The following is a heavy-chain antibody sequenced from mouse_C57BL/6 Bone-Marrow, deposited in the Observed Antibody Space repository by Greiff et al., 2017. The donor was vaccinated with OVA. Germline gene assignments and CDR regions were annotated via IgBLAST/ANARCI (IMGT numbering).Heavy chain of an antibody. D-gene: IGHD1-1*01. J-gene: IGHJ1*03. V-gene: IGHV1-39*01. Sequence: VPLQQSGPELVKPGASVQISCKASGYSFTDYNMNWVKQSNGKSLEWIGVINPNYGTTSYNQKFKGNATLTVDQSASTAYMQLNSLTSEDSAVDYWARDYYGSSLLGYFDVWGTGTTVTVSS. CDR1: GYSFTDYN. CDR3: ARDYYGSSLLGYFDV. CDR2: INPNYGTT.